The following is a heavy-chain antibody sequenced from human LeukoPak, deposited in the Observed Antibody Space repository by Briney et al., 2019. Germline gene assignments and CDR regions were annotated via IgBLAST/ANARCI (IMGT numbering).Heavy chain of an antibody. CDR2: IKSDGGT. CDR3: ARAPSEIGGYYPEYFRH. D-gene: IGHD3-22*01. V-gene: IGHV3-74*01. J-gene: IGHJ1*01. CDR1: GFTFSTYW. Sequence: GGSLRLSCAASGFTFSTYWMHWVRQAPGKGLVSVSRIKSDGGTNYADSVKGRFTISRDNAKKTVSLQMNSLRPEDTGVYYCARAPSEIGGYYPEYFRHWGQGTLVTVSS.